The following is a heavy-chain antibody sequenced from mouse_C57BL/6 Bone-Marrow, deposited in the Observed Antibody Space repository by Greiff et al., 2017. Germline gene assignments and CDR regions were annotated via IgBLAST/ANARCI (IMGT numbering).Heavy chain of an antibody. Sequence: VQLQESGAELVRPGTSVKMSCKASGYTFTNYWIGWAKQRPGHGLEWIGDIYPGGGYTNYNEKFKGKATLTADKSSSTAYKQFSSLTSEDSAIYYCARSLWDLFDYWGQGTTLTVSS. D-gene: IGHD4-1*01. CDR3: ARSLWDLFDY. CDR1: GYTFTNYW. CDR2: IYPGGGYT. V-gene: IGHV1-63*01. J-gene: IGHJ2*01.